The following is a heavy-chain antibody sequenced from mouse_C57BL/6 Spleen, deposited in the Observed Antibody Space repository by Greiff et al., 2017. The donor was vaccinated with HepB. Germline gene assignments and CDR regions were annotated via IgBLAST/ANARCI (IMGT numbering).Heavy chain of an antibody. CDR3: TREGLSTTVVARGYFDV. J-gene: IGHJ1*03. CDR1: GYTFTSYW. V-gene: IGHV1-5*01. Sequence: VQLKQSGTVLARPGASVKMSCKTSGYTFTSYWMHWVKQRPGQGLEWIGAIYPGNSDTSYNQKFKGKAKLTAVTSASTAYMELSSLTNEDSAVYYCTREGLSTTVVARGYFDVWGTGTTVTVSS. CDR2: IYPGNSDT. D-gene: IGHD1-1*01.